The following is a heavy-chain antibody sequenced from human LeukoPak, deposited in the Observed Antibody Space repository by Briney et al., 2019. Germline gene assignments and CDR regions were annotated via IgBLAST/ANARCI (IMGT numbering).Heavy chain of an antibody. CDR2: IYYSGST. CDR3: ARYCSGGCYSGVDY. CDR1: GGSISSYY. J-gene: IGHJ4*02. V-gene: IGHV4-59*01. Sequence: SETLSLTCTVSGGSISSYYWSWIRQPPGKGLEWIGYIYYSGSTNYNPSLKSRVTISVDTSKNQFSLKLSSVTAADTAVYYCARYCSGGCYSGVDYWGQGTLVTVPS. D-gene: IGHD2-15*01.